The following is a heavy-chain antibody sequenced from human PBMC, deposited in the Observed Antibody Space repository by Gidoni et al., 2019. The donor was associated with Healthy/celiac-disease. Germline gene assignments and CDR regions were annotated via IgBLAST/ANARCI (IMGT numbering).Heavy chain of an antibody. CDR2: ISTIFGTA. Sequence: QVRLVRSGAEVKRPGSSVQLSCKSSEGTFRSYAISWVRQAPGQGMEWMGGISTIFGTANYAQKFQGRVTITAEEATSTAYMELSSRRPEDTAVDYCARELEQSSSSAENYWGQGTLVTVSS. CDR3: ARELEQSSSSAENY. D-gene: IGHD6-6*01. J-gene: IGHJ4*02. V-gene: IGHV1-69*01. CDR1: EGTFRSYA.